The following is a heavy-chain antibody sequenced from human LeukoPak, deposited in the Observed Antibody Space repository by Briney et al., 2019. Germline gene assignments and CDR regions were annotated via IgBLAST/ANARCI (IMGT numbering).Heavy chain of an antibody. J-gene: IGHJ4*02. CDR1: GYTFTGYY. CDR2: INPNSGGT. V-gene: IGHV1-2*02. CDR3: ARTSYDSSGYYSTDY. Sequence: ASVKVSCKASGYTFTGYYMHWVRQAPGQGLEWMGWINPNSGGTNYAQKFQGRVTMTRDTSISTAYMELSRLRSDDTAVYYCARTSYDSSGYYSTDYWGQGTLVTVSS. D-gene: IGHD3-22*01.